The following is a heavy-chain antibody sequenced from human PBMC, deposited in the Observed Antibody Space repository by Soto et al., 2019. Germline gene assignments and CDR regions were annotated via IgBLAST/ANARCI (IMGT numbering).Heavy chain of an antibody. D-gene: IGHD6-19*01. CDR3: EKGGRQWLVTSDFNY. CDR1: GFTFSDYA. Sequence: VQLVESGGGVVQPGRSLRLSCAASGFTFSDYAMHWVRHAPGKGLEWVAVVSHDGRNTHYADSVKGRFTISRDSSKNTVSLEMPSLRAEDTAVYYCEKGGRQWLVTSDFNYWGQGALVTVSS. V-gene: IGHV3-30*18. CDR2: VSHDGRNT. J-gene: IGHJ4*02.